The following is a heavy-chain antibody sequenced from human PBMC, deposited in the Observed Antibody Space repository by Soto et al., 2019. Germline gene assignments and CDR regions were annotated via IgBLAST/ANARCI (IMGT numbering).Heavy chain of an antibody. Sequence: PSETLSLTCSVSGASISSYYYAWIRQTPGKGLEWIGYIYYSGSTNYNPSLKGRVTISVDTSKNQFSLKLSSVTAADTAVYYCARYLATAGFYWFDPWGQGTLVTVSS. CDR2: IYYSGST. CDR1: GASISSYY. J-gene: IGHJ5*02. V-gene: IGHV4-59*01. D-gene: IGHD6-13*01. CDR3: ARYLATAGFYWFDP.